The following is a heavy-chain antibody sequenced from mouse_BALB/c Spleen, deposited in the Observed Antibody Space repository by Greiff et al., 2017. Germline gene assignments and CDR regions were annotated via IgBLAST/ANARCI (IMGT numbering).Heavy chain of an antibody. CDR1: GYTFTSYW. CDR2: IYPGSGST. Sequence: LQQPGSELVRPGASVKLSCKASGYTFTSYWMHWVKQRPGQGLEWIGNIYPGSGSTNYDEKFKSKATLTVDTSSSTAYMQLSSLTSEDSAVYYCTRRKEGFAYWGQGTLVTVSA. V-gene: IGHV1S22*01. J-gene: IGHJ3*01. CDR3: TRRKEGFAY.